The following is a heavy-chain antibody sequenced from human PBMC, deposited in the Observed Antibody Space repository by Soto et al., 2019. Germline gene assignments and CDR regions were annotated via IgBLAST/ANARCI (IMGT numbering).Heavy chain of an antibody. Sequence: SETLSLTCTVSGGSISSGGYYWSWIRQHPGKGLEWIGYIYYSGSTYYNPSLKSRVTISVGTSKNQFSLKLSSVTAADTAVYYWGASRAPRGQLYDTRDQGTLVTASS. CDR1: GGSISSGGYY. CDR3: GASRAPRGQLYDT. J-gene: IGHJ5*02. V-gene: IGHV4-31*03. CDR2: IYYSGST. D-gene: IGHD1-1*01.